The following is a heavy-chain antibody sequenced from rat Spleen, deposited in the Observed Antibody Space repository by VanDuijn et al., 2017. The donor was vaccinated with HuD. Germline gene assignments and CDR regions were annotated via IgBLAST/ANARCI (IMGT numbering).Heavy chain of an antibody. CDR1: GFTFSNYY. J-gene: IGHJ2*01. D-gene: IGHD1-6*01. CDR2: ISTGGGNT. Sequence: EVQLVESGGGLVQPGRSMKLSCAASGFTFSNYYMAWVRQAPTKGLEWVASISTGGGNTYYRDSVKGRFTISRDNAKSTLYLQMDSLRSEDTATYYCARLNYVYYGSYFDYWGQGVMVTVSS. V-gene: IGHV5-25*01. CDR3: ARLNYVYYGSYFDY.